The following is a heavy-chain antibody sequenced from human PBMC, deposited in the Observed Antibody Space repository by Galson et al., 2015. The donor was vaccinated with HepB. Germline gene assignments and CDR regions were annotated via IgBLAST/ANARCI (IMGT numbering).Heavy chain of an antibody. CDR1: GFTFSSYG. CDR2: ISYDGSNK. CDR3: AKEGVRYGFIDY. J-gene: IGHJ4*02. Sequence: SLRLSCAASGFTFSSYGMHWVRQAPGKGLEWVAVISYDGSNKYYADSVKGRFTISRDNSKNTLYLQMNSLRAEDTAVYYCAKEGVRYGFIDYWGQGTLVTVSS. V-gene: IGHV3-30*18. D-gene: IGHD4-17*01.